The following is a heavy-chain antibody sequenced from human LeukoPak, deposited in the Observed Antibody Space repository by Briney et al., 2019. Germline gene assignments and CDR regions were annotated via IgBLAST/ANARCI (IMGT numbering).Heavy chain of an antibody. CDR2: ISYDGSNK. D-gene: IGHD2-15*01. CDR1: GFTFSSYG. J-gene: IGHJ4*02. Sequence: GRSLRLSCAASGFTFSSYGMHWVRQAPGKGLEWVAVISYDGSNKYYADSVKGRFTISRDNSKNTLYLQMNSLRAEDTAVCYCAKAWSVVVAFSTFDYWGQGTLVTVSS. CDR3: AKAWSVVVAFSTFDY. V-gene: IGHV3-30*18.